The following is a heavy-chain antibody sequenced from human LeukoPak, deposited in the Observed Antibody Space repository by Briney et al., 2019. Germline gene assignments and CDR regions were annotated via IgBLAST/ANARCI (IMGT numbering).Heavy chain of an antibody. CDR1: GFTFSSYS. Sequence: GGSLRLSCAASGFTFSSYSMNWVRQAPGKGLEWVSSISSSSSYIYYADSVKGRFTISGDNAKNSLYLQMNSLRAEDTAVYYCARANYDSSGYRADYWGQGTLVTVSS. CDR3: ARANYDSSGYRADY. J-gene: IGHJ4*02. D-gene: IGHD3-22*01. V-gene: IGHV3-21*01. CDR2: ISSSSSYI.